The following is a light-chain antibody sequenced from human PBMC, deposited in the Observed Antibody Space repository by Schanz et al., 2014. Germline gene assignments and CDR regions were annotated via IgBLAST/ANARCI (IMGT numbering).Light chain of an antibody. Sequence: EIVLTQSPGTLSVSPGERATLSCRASQSISSNLVWYQHKPGQAPRLLIYGASTRATGIPARFSGSGSGTDFSLTITRLEPEDFAVYYCQQYTSSFTFGPGTKVEIK. CDR2: GAS. V-gene: IGKV3-20*01. CDR3: QQYTSSFT. J-gene: IGKJ3*01. CDR1: QSISSN.